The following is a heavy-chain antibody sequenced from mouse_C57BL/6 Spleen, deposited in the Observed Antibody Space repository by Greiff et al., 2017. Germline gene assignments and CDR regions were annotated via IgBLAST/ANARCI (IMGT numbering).Heavy chain of an antibody. CDR2: IYPGDGDT. CDR3: ARRGAYDGYYGFAY. V-gene: IGHV1-80*01. D-gene: IGHD2-3*01. CDR1: GYAFSSYW. Sequence: QVQLKQSGAELVKPGASVKISCKASGYAFSSYWMNWVKQRPGKGLEWIGQIYPGDGDTNYNGKFKGKATLTADKSSSTAYMQLSSLTSEDSAVYFCARRGAYDGYYGFAYWGQGTLVTVSA. J-gene: IGHJ3*01.